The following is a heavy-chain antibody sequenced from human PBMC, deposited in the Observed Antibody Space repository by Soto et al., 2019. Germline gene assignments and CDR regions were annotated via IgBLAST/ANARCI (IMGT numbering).Heavy chain of an antibody. CDR1: GFTFSSYA. V-gene: IGHV3-23*01. J-gene: IGHJ4*02. CDR2: VSGSGGST. D-gene: IGHD3-3*01. CDR3: ARDGRRFLEWLLYSDY. Sequence: PGGSLRLSCAASGFTFSSYAMNWVRQVPGKGLEWVSAVSGSGGSTYYADSVKGRFTISRDNSKNTLYLQMNSLRAEDTAVYYCARDGRRFLEWLLYSDYWGQGTLVTVSS.